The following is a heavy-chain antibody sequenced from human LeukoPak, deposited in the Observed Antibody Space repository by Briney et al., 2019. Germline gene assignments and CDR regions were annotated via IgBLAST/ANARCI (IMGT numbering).Heavy chain of an antibody. J-gene: IGHJ6*03. V-gene: IGHV4-59*01. CDR3: ARVGSSGWYPGNYYYYYMDV. CDR2: IYYSGST. D-gene: IGHD6-19*01. Sequence: SETLSLTCTVSGGSISSYYWSWIRQPPGKGLEWIGYIYYSGSTNYNPSLKSRVAISVDTSKNQFSLKLSSVTAADTAVYYCARVGSSGWYPGNYYYYYMDVWGKGTTVTISS. CDR1: GGSISSYY.